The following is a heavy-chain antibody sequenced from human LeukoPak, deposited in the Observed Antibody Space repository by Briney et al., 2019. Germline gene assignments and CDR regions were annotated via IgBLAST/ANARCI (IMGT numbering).Heavy chain of an antibody. CDR3: ARGVLRFLEWPTPSDWFDP. CDR2: INHSGST. CDR1: GGSFSGYY. D-gene: IGHD3-3*01. Sequence: PSETLSLTCAVYGGSFSGYYWSWIRQPPGKGLEWIGEINHSGSTNYNPSLKSRVTISVDTSKNQFSLKLSSVTAADTAVYYCARGVLRFLEWPTPSDWFDPWGQGTLVTVSS. J-gene: IGHJ5*02. V-gene: IGHV4-34*01.